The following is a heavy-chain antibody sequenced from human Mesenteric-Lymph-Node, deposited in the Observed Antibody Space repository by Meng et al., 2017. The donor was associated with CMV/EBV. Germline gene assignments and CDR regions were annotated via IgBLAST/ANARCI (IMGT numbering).Heavy chain of an antibody. V-gene: IGHV3-66*02. CDR1: AFTFSSYA. CDR2: IYSGGST. J-gene: IGHJ4*02. CDR3: ARGVLAGYFDY. Sequence: GESLKISCAASAFTFSSYAMHWVRQAPGKGLEWVSVIYSGGSTYYADSVKGRFTISRDNSKNTLYLQMNSLRAEDTAVYYCARGVLAGYFDYWGQGTLVTVSS. D-gene: IGHD4/OR15-4a*01.